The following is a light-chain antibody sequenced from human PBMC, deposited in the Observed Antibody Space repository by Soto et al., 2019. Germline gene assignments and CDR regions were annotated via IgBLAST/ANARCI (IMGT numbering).Light chain of an antibody. CDR2: GAS. V-gene: IGKV3-20*01. CDR3: QQYVSSPRT. J-gene: IGKJ1*01. CDR1: QTVYNGL. Sequence: ENVLTQSPGTLSLSPGERATLSCRASQTVYNGLLAWYQQKPGQAPRLLIYGASSRATGIPDRFSGSGSGTDFTLTISSLEPEDFAVYYCQQYVSSPRTFGQGTKVEI.